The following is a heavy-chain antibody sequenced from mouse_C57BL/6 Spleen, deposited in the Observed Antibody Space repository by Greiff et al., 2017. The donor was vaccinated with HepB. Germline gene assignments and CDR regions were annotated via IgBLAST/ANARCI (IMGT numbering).Heavy chain of an antibody. Sequence: EVMLVESEGGLVQPGSSMKLSCTASGFTFSDYYMAWVRQVPEKGLEWVANINYDGSSTYYLDSLKSRFIISRDNAKNILYLQMSSLKSEDTATYYRARVSHYYGSSYAFDYWGQGTTLTVSS. CDR2: INYDGSST. D-gene: IGHD1-1*01. CDR3: ARVSHYYGSSYAFDY. J-gene: IGHJ2*01. CDR1: GFTFSDYY. V-gene: IGHV5-16*01.